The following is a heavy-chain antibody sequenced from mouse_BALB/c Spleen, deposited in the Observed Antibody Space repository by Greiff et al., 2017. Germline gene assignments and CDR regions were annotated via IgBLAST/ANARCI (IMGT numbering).Heavy chain of an antibody. CDR3: TRFYDLYAMDY. CDR1: GYTFTDYE. J-gene: IGHJ4*01. V-gene: IGHV1-15*01. CDR2: IDPETGGT. D-gene: IGHD2-3*01. Sequence: QVQLQQSGAELVRPGASVTLSCKASGYTFTDYEMHWVKQTPVHGLEWIGAIDPETGGTAYNQKFKGKATLTADKSSSTAYMELRSLTSEDSAVYYCTRFYDLYAMDYWGQGTSVTVSS.